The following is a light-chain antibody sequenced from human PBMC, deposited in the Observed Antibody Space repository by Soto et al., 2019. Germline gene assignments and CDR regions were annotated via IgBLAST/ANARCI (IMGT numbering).Light chain of an antibody. J-gene: IGLJ1*01. V-gene: IGLV2-8*01. CDR1: SCDVGGYND. CDR2: EVS. CDR3: ASLAGSNAYV. Sequence: QSALTQPPSASGSPGQSVTISCTGTSCDVGGYNDVSWYQQHPGKAPKLMIYEVSKRPSGVPDRFSGSKSGYAASLTVAGLEAEDDADYYCASLAGSNAYVFGSGTKLTVL.